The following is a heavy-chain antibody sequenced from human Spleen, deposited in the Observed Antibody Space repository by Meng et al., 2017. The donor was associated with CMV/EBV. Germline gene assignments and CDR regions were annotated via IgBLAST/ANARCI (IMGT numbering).Heavy chain of an antibody. V-gene: IGHV4-39*01. J-gene: IGHJ4*02. CDR2: MYYTGST. CDR1: GGSIRSINYY. D-gene: IGHD3-16*02. Sequence: SGGSIRSINYYWGWIRQPPGKGLEWIVSMYYTGSTYYNPSLKSRVSISVDTSKDQFSLTMNSVTAADTAVYYCARSQDIWGNYRHFDNWGQGTLVTVSS. CDR3: ARSQDIWGNYRHFDN.